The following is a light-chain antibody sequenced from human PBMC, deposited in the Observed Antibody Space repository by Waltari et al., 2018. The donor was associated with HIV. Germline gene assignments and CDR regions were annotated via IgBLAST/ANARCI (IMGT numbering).Light chain of an antibody. J-gene: IGKJ1*01. CDR1: QSVSSY. CDR3: QQRSNWPPWT. V-gene: IGKV3-11*01. Sequence: EIVLTQSPATLSLSPGERPTLSFRASQSVSSYLAWYQQKPGQAPRLLIYDASNRATCIPARFSGSGSGTDFTLTISSLEPEDFAVYYCQQRSNWPPWTFGQGTKVEIK. CDR2: DAS.